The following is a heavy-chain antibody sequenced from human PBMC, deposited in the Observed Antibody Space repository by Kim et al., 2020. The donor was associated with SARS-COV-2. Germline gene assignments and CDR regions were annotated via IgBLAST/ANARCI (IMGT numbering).Heavy chain of an antibody. Sequence: SETLSLTCTVSGYSISSGYYWGWIRQPPGKGLEWIGSIYHSGSTYYNPSLKSRVTISVDTSKNQFSLKLSSVTAADTAVYYCARDLGYWGQGTLVTVSS. V-gene: IGHV4-38-2*02. CDR1: GYSISSGYY. D-gene: IGHD7-27*01. J-gene: IGHJ4*02. CDR3: ARDLGY. CDR2: IYHSGST.